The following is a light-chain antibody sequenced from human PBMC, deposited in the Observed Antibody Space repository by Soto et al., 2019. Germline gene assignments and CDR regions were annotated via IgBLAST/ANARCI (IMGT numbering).Light chain of an antibody. CDR3: QQYEGYPWT. V-gene: IGKV1-5*01. Sequence: EIEMTQSPTNVSSSVGDRVAITCGASQSISSWLAWYQQKPGKAPNLLIYDASSLKSGVPSRFSGSGSGTEFTLTISNLQPDDFATYYCQQYEGYPWTFGQGTNVDIK. CDR2: DAS. CDR1: QSISSW. J-gene: IGKJ1*01.